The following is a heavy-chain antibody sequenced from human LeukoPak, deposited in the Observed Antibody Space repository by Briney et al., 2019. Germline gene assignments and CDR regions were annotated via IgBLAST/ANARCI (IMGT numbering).Heavy chain of an antibody. CDR3: ARAGSGYHRDFDY. V-gene: IGHV4-59*01. CDR2: IYYSGST. D-gene: IGHD3-22*01. Sequence: SETLSLTCTVSGGSISSYYWSWIRQPPGKGLEWIGYIYYSGSTNYNPSLKSRVTISVDTSKNQFSLKLSSVTAADTAVYYCARAGSGYHRDFDYWGHGTLVTVSS. J-gene: IGHJ4*01. CDR1: GGSISSYY.